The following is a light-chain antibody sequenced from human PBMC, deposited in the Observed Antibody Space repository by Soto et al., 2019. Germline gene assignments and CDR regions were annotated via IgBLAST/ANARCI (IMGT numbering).Light chain of an antibody. V-gene: IGKV3-20*01. CDR1: QSVDRY. Sequence: EIVLTQSPGTLSLSPVERATLSCMASQSVDRYVAWYQQKVGQAPRLLIYDASSRATGIPDRFSGSGSGTDFTLTISRLEPEDFAVNYCQQYGSSPRTFGQGTKVDI. J-gene: IGKJ1*01. CDR2: DAS. CDR3: QQYGSSPRT.